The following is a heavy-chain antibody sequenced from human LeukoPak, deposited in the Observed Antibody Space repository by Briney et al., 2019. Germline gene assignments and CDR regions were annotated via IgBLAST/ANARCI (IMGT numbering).Heavy chain of an antibody. V-gene: IGHV3-74*01. J-gene: IGHJ4*02. CDR1: GFTFSSYW. Sequence: GGSLRLSCAASGFTFSSYWMHWVRQAPGKGLVWVSRIDSDGSRISRGDSVKGRFTISRDNAKNTLYLQMNSLRAEDTAVYYCAGGRDRSSLYFDSWGQGTLVTVSS. CDR2: IDSDGSRI. D-gene: IGHD5-24*01. CDR3: AGGRDRSSLYFDS.